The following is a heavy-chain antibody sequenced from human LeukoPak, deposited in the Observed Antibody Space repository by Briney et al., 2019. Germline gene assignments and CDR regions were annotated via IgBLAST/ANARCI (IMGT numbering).Heavy chain of an antibody. J-gene: IGHJ6*02. V-gene: IGHV4-59*01. CDR2: IYYSGST. D-gene: IGHD1-26*01. Sequence: PSETLPLTCTVSGGSLSRYYWNWIRQPPGKGLEWIGYIYYSGSTNYNPSLKSRVTISVDTSKNQFSLKLSSVTAADTAVYYCAREYKYSRSGDGMDVWGQGTTVTVSS. CDR1: GGSLSRYY. CDR3: AREYKYSRSGDGMDV.